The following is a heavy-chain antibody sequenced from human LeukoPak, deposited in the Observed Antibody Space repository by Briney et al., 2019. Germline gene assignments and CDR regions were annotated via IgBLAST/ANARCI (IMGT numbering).Heavy chain of an antibody. CDR1: GGTFSSYA. CDR2: IIPIFGTA. Sequence: ASVNVSCKASGGTFSSYAISWVRQAPGQGLEWMGGIIPIFGTANYAQKFQGRVTITADESTSTAYMELSSLRSEDTAVYYCASGVRADAFDIWGQGTMVTVSS. J-gene: IGHJ3*02. D-gene: IGHD2-8*01. V-gene: IGHV1-69*01. CDR3: ASGVRADAFDI.